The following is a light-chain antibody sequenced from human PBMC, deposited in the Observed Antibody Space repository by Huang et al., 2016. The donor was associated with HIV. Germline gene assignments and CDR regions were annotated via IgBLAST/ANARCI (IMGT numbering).Light chain of an antibody. CDR1: PSIGTY. J-gene: IGKJ4*01. V-gene: IGKV1-39*01. CDR2: VAS. Sequence: DIQMTQSPSSLSASVGDRVTIACRASPSIGTYLNWYQQKPGQAPRLLIHVASSLQSGVPSRFSGSGSGTDFTLTISSLQPEDFATYYCQQSYSALGLTFGGGTKVEIK. CDR3: QQSYSALGLT.